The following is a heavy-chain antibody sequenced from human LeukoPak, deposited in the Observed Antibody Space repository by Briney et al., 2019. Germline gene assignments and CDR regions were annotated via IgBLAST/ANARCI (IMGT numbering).Heavy chain of an antibody. D-gene: IGHD3-22*01. Sequence: GGSLRLSCAASGFTFSSYGMHWVRQAPGKGLEWVAVISYDGSNKYYADSVKGRFTISRDNSKNTLYLQMNSLRAEDTAVYYCAKLVVAITMIVVGDAFDIGGQGTMVTVSS. CDR2: ISYDGSNK. CDR3: AKLVVAITMIVVGDAFDI. V-gene: IGHV3-30*18. CDR1: GFTFSSYG. J-gene: IGHJ3*02.